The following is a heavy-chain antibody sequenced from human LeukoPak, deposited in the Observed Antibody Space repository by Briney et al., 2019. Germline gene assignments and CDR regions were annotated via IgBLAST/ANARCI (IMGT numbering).Heavy chain of an antibody. CDR1: GFTVSSNY. D-gene: IGHD3-3*01. J-gene: IGHJ4*02. CDR3: ARDGGVDY. CDR2: IYRGGGT. V-gene: IGHV3-66*01. Sequence: PGGSLRLSCAASGFTVSSNYMNWVRQAPGKGLERVSIIYRGGGTYYADSVKGRFTISRDDSKNTLYLEMKSLRAEDTAVYYRARDGGVDYWGQGTLVTVSS.